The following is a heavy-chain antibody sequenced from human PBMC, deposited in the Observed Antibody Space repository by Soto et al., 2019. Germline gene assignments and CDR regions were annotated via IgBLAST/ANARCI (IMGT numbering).Heavy chain of an antibody. J-gene: IGHJ3*02. CDR2: ISGSGGGK. Sequence: EVQLLESGGGLVQPGGSLRLSCAASGFTFSSYAMSWVRQAPGKGLEWVSAISGSGGGKYYADSVKGRFTISRDNSKNTLYLQMNSLRAEDTAVYYCAKVDYYGSGSYYNRFWGAFDIWGQGTMVTVSS. CDR3: AKVDYYGSGSYYNRFWGAFDI. D-gene: IGHD3-10*01. CDR1: GFTFSSYA. V-gene: IGHV3-23*01.